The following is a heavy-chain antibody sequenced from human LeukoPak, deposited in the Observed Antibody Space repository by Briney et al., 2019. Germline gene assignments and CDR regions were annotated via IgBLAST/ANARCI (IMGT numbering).Heavy chain of an antibody. V-gene: IGHV3-48*01. CDR2: ISSSSSTI. J-gene: IGHJ4*02. Sequence: QTGGSLRLSCAASGFTFSSYSMNWVRQAPGKGLEWVSYISSSSSTIYYADSVKGRFTISRDNAKNSLYLQMNSLRAEDTAVYYCAREFVGASFDYWGQGTLVTVSS. CDR3: AREFVGASFDY. D-gene: IGHD1-26*01. CDR1: GFTFSSYS.